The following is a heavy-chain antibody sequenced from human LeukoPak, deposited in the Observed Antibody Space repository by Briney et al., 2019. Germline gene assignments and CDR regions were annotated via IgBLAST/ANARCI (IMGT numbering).Heavy chain of an antibody. J-gene: IGHJ4*02. V-gene: IGHV3-23*01. CDR1: GFTFSSYA. CDR3: AKGRALEVVAAFNY. D-gene: IGHD2-15*01. CDR2: ISGSGANT. Sequence: GGSLRLSCAASGFTFSSYAMGWVRQAPGKGLEWVSAISGSGANTYYADSVKGRFTISRDNSKNTLSLQMNTLRTDDTAIYYCAKGRALEVVAAFNYWGQGTVVTVSS.